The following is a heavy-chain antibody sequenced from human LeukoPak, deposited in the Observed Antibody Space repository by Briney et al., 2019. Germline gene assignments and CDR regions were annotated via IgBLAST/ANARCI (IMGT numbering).Heavy chain of an antibody. J-gene: IGHJ4*02. D-gene: IGHD3-3*01. CDR2: MNPNSGNT. Sequence: ASVKVSCKASGYTFTSYDINWVRQATGQGLEWMGWMNPNSGNTGYAQKFQGRVTMTRNTSISTAYMELSSLRSEDTAVYYCARAPIYDFWSGYYELIDYWGQGTLVTVSS. V-gene: IGHV1-8*01. CDR1: GYTFTSYD. CDR3: ARAPIYDFWSGYYELIDY.